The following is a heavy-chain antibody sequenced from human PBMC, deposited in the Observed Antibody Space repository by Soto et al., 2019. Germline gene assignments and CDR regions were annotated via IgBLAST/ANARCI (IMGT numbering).Heavy chain of an antibody. CDR1: GYSIASGYY. CDR3: ARTFDCYGMAV. Sequence: SETLSLTCAVSGYSIASGYYWAWIRQSPGKGLEWIGSIYHAGSVYYNPSLNGRVALSMDTSKNHFSLKLTSVTAADTAVYYCARTFDCYGMAVWGQGTTVT. V-gene: IGHV4-38-2*01. J-gene: IGHJ6*02. CDR2: IYHAGSV.